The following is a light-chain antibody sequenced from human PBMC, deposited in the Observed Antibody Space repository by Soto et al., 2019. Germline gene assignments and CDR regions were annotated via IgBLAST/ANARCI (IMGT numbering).Light chain of an antibody. CDR3: LAWDSSIGV. CDR2: QNN. Sequence: SYELTQPPSVSVSPGQTASITCCGDKLGDKYACWYQKKPGQSPVMVIYQNNKRPSGIPERFSGSNSGNTATLTISTTQVMDEADYYCLAWDSSIGVFGGGTKLTVL. CDR1: KLGDKY. J-gene: IGLJ2*01. V-gene: IGLV3-1*01.